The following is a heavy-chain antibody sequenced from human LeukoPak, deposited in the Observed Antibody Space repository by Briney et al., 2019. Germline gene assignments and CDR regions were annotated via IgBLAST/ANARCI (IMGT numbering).Heavy chain of an antibody. Sequence: AGGSLRLSCAASGFTFSSYGMHWVRQAPGKGLEWVAVISYDGSNKYYADSVKGRFTISRDNSKNTLYLQMNSLRAEDTAVYYCATPTITIFHDDYWGQGTLVTVSS. J-gene: IGHJ4*02. CDR1: GFTFSSYG. CDR2: ISYDGSNK. CDR3: ATPTITIFHDDY. D-gene: IGHD3-3*01. V-gene: IGHV3-30*03.